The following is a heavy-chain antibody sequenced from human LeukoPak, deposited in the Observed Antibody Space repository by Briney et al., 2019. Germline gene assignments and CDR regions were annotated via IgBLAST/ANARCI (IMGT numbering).Heavy chain of an antibody. J-gene: IGHJ3*02. D-gene: IGHD2-15*01. CDR1: GGTFSSYA. Sequence: ASMKVSCKASGGTFSSYAISWVRQAPGQGLEWMGGIIPIFGTANYAQKFQGRVTITTDESTSTAYMELSSLRSEDTAVYYCARDRILRRRRAFDIWGQGTMVTVSS. V-gene: IGHV1-69*05. CDR2: IIPIFGTA. CDR3: ARDRILRRRRAFDI.